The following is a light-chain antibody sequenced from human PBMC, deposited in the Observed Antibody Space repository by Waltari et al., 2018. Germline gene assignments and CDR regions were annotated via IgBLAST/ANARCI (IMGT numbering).Light chain of an antibody. V-gene: IGLV2-23*02. J-gene: IGLJ3*02. CDR2: ETT. CDR1: HSYIGRFNL. CDR3: CSYAGHSTFV. Sequence: QSALTQPASVSGSPGQSIPISCTGSHSYIGRFNLVSWYQQLSNTAPKLIIYETTKRPSGVSDRISGSQSGNTASLTISGLQTEDEADYYCCSYAGHSTFVFGGGTRLTVL.